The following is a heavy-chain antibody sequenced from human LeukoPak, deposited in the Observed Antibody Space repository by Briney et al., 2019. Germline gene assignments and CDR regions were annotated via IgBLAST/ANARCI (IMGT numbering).Heavy chain of an antibody. D-gene: IGHD3-16*02. CDR1: GFTFSSYS. V-gene: IGHV3-21*01. CDR2: ISSSSSYI. CDR3: ARTVGYLDAFDI. Sequence: GGSLRLSCAASGFTFSSYSMNWVRQAPGKGLEWVSSISSSSSYIYYADSVKGRFTISRGNAKNSLYLQMNSLRAEDTAVYYCARTVGYLDAFDIWGQGTMVTVSS. J-gene: IGHJ3*02.